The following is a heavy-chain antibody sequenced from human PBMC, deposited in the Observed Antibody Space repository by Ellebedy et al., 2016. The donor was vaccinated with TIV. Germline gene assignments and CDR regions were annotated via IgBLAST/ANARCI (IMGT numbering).Heavy chain of an antibody. J-gene: IGHJ4*02. V-gene: IGHV4-59*01. CDR3: ARKQMGWFGELSGDYNFDY. Sequence: SETLSLXXTVSGGSISNYYWSWIRQPPGKGLEWIGYIYYTRNTNYNPSLMSRVTISGDTSKNQFSLKLTSVTAADTAVYYCARKQMGWFGELSGDYNFDYWGLGTLVTVSS. D-gene: IGHD3-10*01. CDR2: IYYTRNT. CDR1: GGSISNYY.